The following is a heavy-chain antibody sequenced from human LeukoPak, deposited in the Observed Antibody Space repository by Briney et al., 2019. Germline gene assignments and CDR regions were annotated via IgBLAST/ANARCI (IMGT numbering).Heavy chain of an antibody. CDR3: ARASKVEAFDV. V-gene: IGHV3-23*01. Sequence: GGSLRLSCAASGFTFSNYAMSWVRQAPGKGLEWVSGISGSGGSAPYADSVKGRFTISRDNSKNTLFLQMNSLRAEDTAVYYCARASKVEAFDVWGQGTMVTVSS. CDR2: ISGSGGSA. D-gene: IGHD2-15*01. CDR1: GFTFSNYA. J-gene: IGHJ3*01.